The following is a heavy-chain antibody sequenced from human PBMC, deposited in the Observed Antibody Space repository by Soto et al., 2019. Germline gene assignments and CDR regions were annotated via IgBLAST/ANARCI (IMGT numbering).Heavy chain of an antibody. Sequence: EVQLVESGGGLVQPGRSLRLSCAASGFTFDDYAMHWVRQAPGKGLEWVSGITWNSGNLTYADSVKGRFTISRDNAKNSLYLQMNIMRVEDTALADCAKGNSGYGGDCFDSWGQGTLVTVSS. D-gene: IGHD5-12*01. V-gene: IGHV3-9*01. J-gene: IGHJ5*01. CDR2: ITWNSGNL. CDR1: GFTFDDYA. CDR3: AKGNSGYGGDCFDS.